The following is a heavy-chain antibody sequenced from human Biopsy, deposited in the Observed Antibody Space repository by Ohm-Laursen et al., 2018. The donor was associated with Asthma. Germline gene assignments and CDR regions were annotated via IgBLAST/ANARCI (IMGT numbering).Heavy chain of an antibody. CDR1: GGTFNTYV. Sequence: SVKVSCKSPGGTFNTYVIGWVRQAPGQGLEWMGGINSVFGTTTYPQKFQDRVTITADDSTSTVYMELSSLRSEDTAVYYCARKAGSCISRTCYSLDFWGQGTLGTVSS. J-gene: IGHJ4*02. D-gene: IGHD2-2*01. CDR3: ARKAGSCISRTCYSLDF. CDR2: INSVFGTT. V-gene: IGHV1-69*13.